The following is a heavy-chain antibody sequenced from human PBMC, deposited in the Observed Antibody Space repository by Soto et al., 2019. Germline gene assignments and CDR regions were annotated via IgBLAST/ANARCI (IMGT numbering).Heavy chain of an antibody. CDR1: GFTFGSYS. CDR3: ATGQNEYYDFWSGYSGFYYYYGMDV. Sequence: GGSLRLSCAASGFTFGSYSMNWVRHAPGKGLEWVSYISSSSTIYYADSVKGRFTISRDNAKNSPYLQMNSLRDEDTAVYYCATGQNEYYDFWSGYSGFYYYYGMDVWGQGTTVTVSS. J-gene: IGHJ6*02. V-gene: IGHV3-48*02. CDR2: ISSSSTI. D-gene: IGHD3-3*01.